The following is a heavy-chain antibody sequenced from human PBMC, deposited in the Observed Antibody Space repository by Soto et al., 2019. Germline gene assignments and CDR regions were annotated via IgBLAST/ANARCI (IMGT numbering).Heavy chain of an antibody. J-gene: IGHJ4*02. CDR1: GYTFTGYY. D-gene: IGHD4-17*01. CDR3: ARGDTGDYLPVDY. V-gene: IGHV1-2*02. CDR2: INPNSGGT. Sequence: EASVKVSCKASGYTFTGYYMHWVRQAPGQGLEWMGWINPNSGGTNYAQKFQGRVTMTRDTSISTAYMELSRLRSDDTAVYYCARGDTGDYLPVDYWGQGTLVTVSS.